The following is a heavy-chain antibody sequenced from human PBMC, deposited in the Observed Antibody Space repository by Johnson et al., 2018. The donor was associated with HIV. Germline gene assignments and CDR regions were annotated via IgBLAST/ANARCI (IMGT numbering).Heavy chain of an antibody. D-gene: IGHD2-8*01. J-gene: IGHJ3*02. V-gene: IGHV3-33*08. CDR1: GFTFSNYV. CDR2: IWYDGSNK. Sequence: QVQVVESGGGLVQPGGSLRLSCAASGFTFSNYVMHWVRQAPGKGLEWVAVIWYDGSNKYYADSVKGRFTISRDNSKNTLYLQMNSLRAEDTAVYYCASALCTWGAFDIWGQGTMVTVSS. CDR3: ASALCTWGAFDI.